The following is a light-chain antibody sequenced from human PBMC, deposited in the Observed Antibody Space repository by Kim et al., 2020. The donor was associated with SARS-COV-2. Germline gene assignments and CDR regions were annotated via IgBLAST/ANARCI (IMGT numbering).Light chain of an antibody. J-gene: IGLJ2*01. CDR2: QDS. CDR1: KLGDKY. V-gene: IGLV3-1*01. CDR3: QAWDSSTLVV. Sequence: SYELTQPPSVSVSPGQTASITCSGDKLGDKYACWYQQKPGQSLVLVIYQDSKRPSGIPERFSGSNSGNTATLTISGTQAMDEADYYCQAWDSSTLVVFGG.